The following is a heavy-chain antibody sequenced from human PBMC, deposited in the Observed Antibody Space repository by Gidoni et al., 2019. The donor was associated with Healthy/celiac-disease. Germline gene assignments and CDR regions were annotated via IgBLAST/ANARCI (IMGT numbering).Heavy chain of an antibody. CDR3: ARGFRGRAAAKGLDY. V-gene: IGHV4-34*01. D-gene: IGHD2-2*01. Sequence: QVQLQQWGAGLLKPSETLSLTCAVYGGSFSGYYWSWIRQPPGKGLEWIGEINHSGSTNYNPSLKSRVTISVDTSKNQFSLKLSSVTAADTAVYYCARGFRGRAAAKGLDYWGQGTLVTVSS. CDR2: INHSGST. J-gene: IGHJ4*02. CDR1: GGSFSGYY.